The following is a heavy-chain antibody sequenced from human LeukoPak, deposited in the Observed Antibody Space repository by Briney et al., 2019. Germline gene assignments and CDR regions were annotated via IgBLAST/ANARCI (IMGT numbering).Heavy chain of an antibody. V-gene: IGHV1-18*01. J-gene: IGHJ5*02. CDR3: ASDYCSGGSCYTNWFDP. D-gene: IGHD2-15*01. CDR2: ISAYNGNT. Sequence: ASAKVSCKASGYTFTSYGISWVRQAPGQGLEWMGWISAYNGNTNYAQKLQGRVTMTTDTSTSTAYIELRSLRSDDTAVYYCASDYCSGGSCYTNWFDPWGQGTLVTVSS. CDR1: GYTFTSYG.